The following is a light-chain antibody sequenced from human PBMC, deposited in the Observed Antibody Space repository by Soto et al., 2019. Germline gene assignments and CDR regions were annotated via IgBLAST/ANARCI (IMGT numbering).Light chain of an antibody. V-gene: IGLV2-8*01. CDR3: ASFVGTNSLV. CDR1: SGDIGGYNY. CDR2: EVT. Sequence: QSALTQPPSASGSPGQSVTISCTGTSGDIGGYNYVSWYQQHPGKAPKLLIYEVTKRPSGVPDRFSGSKSGNTASLTVSGTQAEDEADYYCASFVGTNSLVFGGGTKLTVL. J-gene: IGLJ2*01.